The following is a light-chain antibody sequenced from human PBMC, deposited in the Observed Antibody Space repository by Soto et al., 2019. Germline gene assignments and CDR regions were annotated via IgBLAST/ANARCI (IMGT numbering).Light chain of an antibody. V-gene: IGKV3-20*01. Sequence: EIVLTQSPGTLSLSPGERATLSCRASQSVSSSYLAWYQQKPGQAPRLLIYGASSRATGIPDRFSGSGSGTDSTLTISRLEPEDFAVYYCQQYGSLPYTFGQGTKLEIK. J-gene: IGKJ2*01. CDR1: QSVSSSY. CDR2: GAS. CDR3: QQYGSLPYT.